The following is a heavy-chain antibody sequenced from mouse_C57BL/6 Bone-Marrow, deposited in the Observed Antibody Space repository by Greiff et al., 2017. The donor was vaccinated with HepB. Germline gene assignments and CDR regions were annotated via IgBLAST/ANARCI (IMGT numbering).Heavy chain of an antibody. CDR3: ARLGSY. J-gene: IGHJ3*01. V-gene: IGHV1-64*01. CDR2: IHPNSGST. Sequence: QVQLQQPGAELVKPGASVTLSCKASGYTFTSYWMHWVKQRPGQGLEWIGMIHPNSGSTNYNEKVKSKAALTVDKSSSTAYMQLSSLTSEDSAVYYCARLGSYWGQGTLVTVSA. CDR1: GYTFTSYW.